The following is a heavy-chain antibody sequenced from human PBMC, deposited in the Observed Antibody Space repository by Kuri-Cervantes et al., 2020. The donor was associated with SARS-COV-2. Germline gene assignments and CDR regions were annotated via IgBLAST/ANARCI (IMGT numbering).Heavy chain of an antibody. CDR1: GFTFSGHW. D-gene: IGHD2-2*01. V-gene: IGHV3-74*01. CDR2: INPDGSYT. Sequence: GGSLRLSCAASGFTFSGHWIHWVRQAPGKGLVWVSRINPDGSYTNNADSVKGRFTLSRDNAKNMLFLQVNSLRAEDTAVYYRARDHVVPAAIYYYYYGMDVWGQGTTVTVSS. CDR3: ARDHVVPAAIYYYYYGMDV. J-gene: IGHJ6*02.